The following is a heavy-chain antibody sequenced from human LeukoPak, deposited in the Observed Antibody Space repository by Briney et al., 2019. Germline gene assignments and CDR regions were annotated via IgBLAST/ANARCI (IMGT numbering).Heavy chain of an antibody. CDR1: GGSITSYY. CDR2: FYHSGST. D-gene: IGHD2-2*01. V-gene: IGHV4-59*01. J-gene: IGHJ4*02. Sequence: PSETLSLTCTVSGGSITSYYWSWIRQPPGKGLELIGFFYHSGSTNYNPSLKSRVTISLDTSKNQFSLKLTSVTAADTAVYYCARARYGSTSCPYYFDYWGQGTLVTVSS. CDR3: ARARYGSTSCPYYFDY.